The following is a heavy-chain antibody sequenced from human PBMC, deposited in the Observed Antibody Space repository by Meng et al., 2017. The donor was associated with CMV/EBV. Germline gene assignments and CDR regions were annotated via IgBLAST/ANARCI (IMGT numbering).Heavy chain of an antibody. CDR2: ISSSSSYI. V-gene: IGHV3-21*01. CDR1: GFTFSSYS. J-gene: IGHJ6*02. Sequence: ETLSLTCAASGFTFSSYSMNWVRQAPGKGLEWVSSISSSSSYIYYADSVKGRFTISRDSAKNSLYLQMNSLRAEDTAVYYCARVKCSSTSCYIRDYYYGMDVWGQGTTVTVSS. D-gene: IGHD2-2*02. CDR3: ARVKCSSTSCYIRDYYYGMDV.